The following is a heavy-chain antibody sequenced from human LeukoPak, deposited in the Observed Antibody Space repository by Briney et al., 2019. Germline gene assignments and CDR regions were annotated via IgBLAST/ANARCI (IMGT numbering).Heavy chain of an antibody. CDR1: GGSFSGYY. Sequence: PSETLSLTCAVYGGSFSGYYWSWIRQPPGKGLEWIGEINHSGSTNYNPSLKSRDTISVDTSKNQFSLKLSSVTAADTAVYYCASGYSSSWYRTNWFDPWGQGTLVTVSS. J-gene: IGHJ5*02. D-gene: IGHD6-13*01. CDR2: INHSGST. V-gene: IGHV4-34*01. CDR3: ASGYSSSWYRTNWFDP.